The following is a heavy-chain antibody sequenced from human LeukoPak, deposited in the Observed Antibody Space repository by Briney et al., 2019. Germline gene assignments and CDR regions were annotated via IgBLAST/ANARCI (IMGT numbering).Heavy chain of an antibody. D-gene: IGHD3-22*01. CDR2: IKEDGSEK. CDR1: GFMFSSYW. CDR3: ARVDSSGYDY. Sequence: GGSLRLSCAASGFMFSSYWMTWVRQAPGKGLEWVANIKEDGSEKYYVDSVKGRFTISRDNAKNSLYLQMNSLRAEDTAVYYCARVDSSGYDYWGQGTLVTVSS. V-gene: IGHV3-7*01. J-gene: IGHJ4*02.